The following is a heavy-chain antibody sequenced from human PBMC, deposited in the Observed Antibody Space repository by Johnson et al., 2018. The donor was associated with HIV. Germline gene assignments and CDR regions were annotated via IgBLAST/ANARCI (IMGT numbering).Heavy chain of an antibody. D-gene: IGHD5-24*01. CDR1: GFTFSSNY. CDR3: ARAIGDGYPGMKAFDI. Sequence: EVQLVESGGGVVQPGRSLRLSCAASGFTFSSNYMSWVRQAPGKGLEWVSVIYSGGSTYYADSVKGRFTISRDNSKNTLYLQMNSLSAGDTAVYYCARAIGDGYPGMKAFDIWGQGTMVTVSS. V-gene: IGHV3-66*01. J-gene: IGHJ3*02. CDR2: IYSGGST.